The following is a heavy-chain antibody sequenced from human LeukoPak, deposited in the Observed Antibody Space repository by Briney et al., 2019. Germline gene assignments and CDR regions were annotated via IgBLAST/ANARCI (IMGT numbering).Heavy chain of an antibody. J-gene: IGHJ6*02. D-gene: IGHD3-3*01. Sequence: ASVKVSCKASGGTFSSYAISWVRQAPGQGLEWMGGIIPIFGTANYAQKFQGRVTITADESTSTAYMELSSLRSEDTAVYYCARGGDFWSGYPHWGPSMFYYYGMDVWGQGTTVTVSS. CDR1: GGTFSSYA. V-gene: IGHV1-69*13. CDR3: ARGGDFWSGYPHWGPSMFYYYGMDV. CDR2: IIPIFGTA.